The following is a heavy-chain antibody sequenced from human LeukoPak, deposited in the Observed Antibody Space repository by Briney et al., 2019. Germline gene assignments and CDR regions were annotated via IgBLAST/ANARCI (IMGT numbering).Heavy chain of an antibody. CDR3: ARDRRTTVTINWFDP. V-gene: IGHV3-48*01. Sequence: PGGSLRLSCAASGFTFSSYSMNWVRQAPGKGLEWVPHISSSSSTIYYADSVKGRFTISRDNAKNSLYLQMYSLRAEDTAVYYCARDRRTTVTINWFDPWGQGTLVTVSS. CDR1: GFTFSSYS. CDR2: ISSSSSTI. J-gene: IGHJ5*02. D-gene: IGHD4-17*01.